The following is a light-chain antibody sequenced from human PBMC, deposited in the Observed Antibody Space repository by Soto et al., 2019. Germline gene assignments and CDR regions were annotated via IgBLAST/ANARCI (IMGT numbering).Light chain of an antibody. CDR3: QQYDTSPRT. CDR2: GAS. J-gene: IGKJ1*01. V-gene: IGKV3-20*01. Sequence: EIVLTQSPGTLSLSPGERATLSCRASQRISSKYLAWYQQKPGQAPRLLIDGASSRATGIPDRFSGSGSGTDFTLTIGRLEPEDFAGYYCQQYDTSPRTFGQGTKVEIK. CDR1: QRISSKY.